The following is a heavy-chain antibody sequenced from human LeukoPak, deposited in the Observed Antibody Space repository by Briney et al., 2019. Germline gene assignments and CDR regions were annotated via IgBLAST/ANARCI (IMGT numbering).Heavy chain of an antibody. V-gene: IGHV1-18*01. D-gene: IGHD3-10*01. CDR1: GHTFTSFG. CDR2: ISAYNGNT. CDR3: AREKFTYYYGSGSPEYIDY. J-gene: IGHJ4*02. Sequence: ASVKVSCKTSGHTFTSFGFSWVRQAPGQGLEWMGWISAYNGNTNYAQKLQGRVTMTTDTSTSTAYMELRSLRSDDTAVYYCAREKFTYYYGSGSPEYIDYWGQGTLVTVSS.